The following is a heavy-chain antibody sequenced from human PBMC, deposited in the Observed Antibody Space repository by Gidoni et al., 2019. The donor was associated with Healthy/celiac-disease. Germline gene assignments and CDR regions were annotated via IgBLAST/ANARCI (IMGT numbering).Heavy chain of an antibody. V-gene: IGHV4-4*02. Sequence: QVQLQESGPGLVKPSGTLSLTFAVPGGSISSSNWCCWVRQPPGQGLEWIGETYHSGSTNYNPSLKSRVTISVDKSKNQFSLKLSSVTAADTAVYYCARGGYIVVVPAAIFYYYGMDVWGQGTTVTVSS. CDR1: GGSISSSNW. D-gene: IGHD2-2*01. CDR2: TYHSGST. J-gene: IGHJ6*02. CDR3: ARGGYIVVVPAAIFYYYGMDV.